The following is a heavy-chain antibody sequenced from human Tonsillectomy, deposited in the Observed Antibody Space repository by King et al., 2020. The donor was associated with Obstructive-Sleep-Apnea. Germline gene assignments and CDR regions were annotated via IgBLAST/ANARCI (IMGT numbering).Heavy chain of an antibody. J-gene: IGHJ6*02. CDR2: IEPSGSYT. CDR3: AGHNWGSNYYYYGMDV. D-gene: IGHD7-27*01. Sequence: QLVQSGAEVKKPGESLRISCKGSGYSFTSKWIGWVRQMPGKGLEWMGRIEPSGSYTDYNPSFQGHVIISADKSISTAYLQWSSLKASDTAMYYCAGHNWGSNYYYYGMDVWGQGTTVTVSS. V-gene: IGHV5-10-1*01. CDR1: GYSFTSKW.